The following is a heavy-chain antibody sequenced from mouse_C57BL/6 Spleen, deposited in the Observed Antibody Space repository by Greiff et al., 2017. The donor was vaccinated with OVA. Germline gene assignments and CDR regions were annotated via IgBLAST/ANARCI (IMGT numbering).Heavy chain of an antibody. CDR3: ARWGSYGFDY. CDR2: IYPGDGDT. D-gene: IGHD1-1*02. Sequence: VQLQQSGPELVKPGASVKISCKASGYAFSSSWMNWVKQRPGKGLEWIGRIYPGDGDTNYNGKFKGKATLTADKSSSTAYMQLSSLTSEDSAVYFCARWGSYGFDYWGQGTTLTVSS. V-gene: IGHV1-82*01. J-gene: IGHJ2*01. CDR1: GYAFSSSW.